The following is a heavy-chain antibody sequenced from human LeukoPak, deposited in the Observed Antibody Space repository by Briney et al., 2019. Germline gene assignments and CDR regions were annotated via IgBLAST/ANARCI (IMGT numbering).Heavy chain of an antibody. CDR3: AKMSGEYYYDSSGYYDY. CDR2: ISGSGGST. Sequence: PGGSLRLSCAASGFTFSSYAMSWVRQAPGKGLEWVSAISGSGGSTYYADSVKGRFTISRDNSKNTLYLQMNSLRAEDTAVYYCAKMSGEYYYDSSGYYDYWGQGTLVTVSS. V-gene: IGHV3-23*01. D-gene: IGHD3-22*01. J-gene: IGHJ4*02. CDR1: GFTFSSYA.